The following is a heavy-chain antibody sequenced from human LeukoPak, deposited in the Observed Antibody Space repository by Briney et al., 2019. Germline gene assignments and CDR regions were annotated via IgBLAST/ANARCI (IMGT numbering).Heavy chain of an antibody. CDR2: ISGDGGST. CDR3: AKDENYCSGGSCYSLLVY. CDR1: GFTFAIHA. D-gene: IGHD2-15*01. V-gene: IGHV3-43*02. J-gene: IGHJ4*02. Sequence: GGSLRLSCAASGFTFAIHAMTWVRQAPGKGLELVSGISGDGGSTYYADSVKGRFTISRDNSKNSLCLQMNSLRTEDTALYYCAKDENYCSGGSCYSLLVYWGQGTLVTVSS.